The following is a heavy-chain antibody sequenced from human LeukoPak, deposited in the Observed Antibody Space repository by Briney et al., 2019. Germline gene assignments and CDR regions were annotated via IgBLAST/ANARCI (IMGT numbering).Heavy chain of an antibody. Sequence: PSETLSLTCAVSGGSISSYYWSWIRQPPGKGLEWIGYIYYSWSTNYNPSLKSRVTISVDTSKNQFSLKLSSVTAADTAVYYCARTWGGGIDYWGQGTLVTVSS. D-gene: IGHD3-16*01. CDR1: GGSISSYY. J-gene: IGHJ4*02. V-gene: IGHV4-59*01. CDR3: ARTWGGGIDY. CDR2: IYYSWST.